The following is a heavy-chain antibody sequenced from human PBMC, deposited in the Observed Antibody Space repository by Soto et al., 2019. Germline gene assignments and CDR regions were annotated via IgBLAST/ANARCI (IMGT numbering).Heavy chain of an antibody. D-gene: IGHD2-8*01. CDR1: GGTFSSYT. J-gene: IGHJ4*02. Sequence: SVNVSCKASGGTFSSYTISWVRQAPGQGLEWMGRIIPILGIANYAQKFQGRVTITRDTSASTAYMELSSLRSEDTAVYYCARGVYAIVLHFDYWGQGTLVTVSS. CDR3: ARGVYAIVLHFDY. V-gene: IGHV1-69*02. CDR2: IIPILGIA.